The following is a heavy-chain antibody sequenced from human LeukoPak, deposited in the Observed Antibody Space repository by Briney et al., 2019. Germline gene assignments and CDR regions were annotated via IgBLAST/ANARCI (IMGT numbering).Heavy chain of an antibody. Sequence: ASVKVSCKASGGTFSSYAISWVRQAPGQGLEWMGGIIPIFGTANYAQKFQGRVTVTADESTSTAYMELSSLRSEDTAVYYCAREIGLAVAYDYWGQGTLVTVSS. CDR2: IIPIFGTA. CDR1: GGTFSSYA. D-gene: IGHD6-19*01. V-gene: IGHV1-69*13. CDR3: AREIGLAVAYDY. J-gene: IGHJ4*02.